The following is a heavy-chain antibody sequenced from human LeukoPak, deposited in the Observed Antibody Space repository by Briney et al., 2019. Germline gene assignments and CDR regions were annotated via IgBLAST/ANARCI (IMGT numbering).Heavy chain of an antibody. V-gene: IGHV3-7*03. J-gene: IGHJ4*02. CDR2: INHNGNVN. D-gene: IGHD6-13*01. CDR3: ATSTAAAGTD. Sequence: PGGSLRLSYAASGFTFSSYWMNWARQAPGKGLEWVASINHNGNVNYYVDSVKGRFAISRDNAQNSLYLQMNSLRAEDTAIYYCATSTAAAGTDWGQGTLVTVSS. CDR1: GFTFSSYW.